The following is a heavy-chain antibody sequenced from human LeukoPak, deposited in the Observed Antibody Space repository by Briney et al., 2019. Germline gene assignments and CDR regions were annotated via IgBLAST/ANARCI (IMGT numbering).Heavy chain of an antibody. CDR1: GFTFSSYE. V-gene: IGHV3-48*03. CDR3: AKGFSSSWYRGDAFDI. J-gene: IGHJ3*02. Sequence: GGSLRLSCAASGFTFSSYEMNWVRQAPGRGLEWVSYISSSGSTIYYADSVKGRFTISRDNSKNTLYLQMNSLRAEDTAVYYCAKGFSSSWYRGDAFDIWGQGTMVTVSS. CDR2: ISSSGSTI. D-gene: IGHD6-13*01.